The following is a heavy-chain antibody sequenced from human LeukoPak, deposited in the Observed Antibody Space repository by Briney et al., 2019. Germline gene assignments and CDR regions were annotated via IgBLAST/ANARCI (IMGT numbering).Heavy chain of an antibody. CDR3: ARRVVTATGGPMDV. CDR1: GGSFSGYY. Sequence: SETLSLTCAVYGGSFSGYYWSWIRQPPGKGLEWVGEINHSGSTNHNPSLKSRVTISVDTSKNQFSLKLSSVTAADTAVYYCARRVVTATGGPMDVWGQGTTVTVSS. V-gene: IGHV4-34*01. D-gene: IGHD2-21*02. J-gene: IGHJ6*02. CDR2: INHSGST.